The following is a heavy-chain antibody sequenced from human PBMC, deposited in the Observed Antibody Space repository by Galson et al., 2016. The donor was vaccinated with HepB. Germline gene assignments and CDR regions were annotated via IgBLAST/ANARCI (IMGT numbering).Heavy chain of an antibody. CDR1: GFTFSSHW. CDR2: DSMDGRRK. CDR3: ARRREYCPPVGCSVDY. D-gene: IGHD2/OR15-2a*01. J-gene: IGHJ4*02. Sequence: SLRLSCAASGFTFSSHWMHWVRQAPGKGLEWVAADSMDGRRKFYADSVKGRFTISRDNSNSMLFLQMSSLRADDTAVYYCARRREYCPPVGCSVDYWGQGTLVSVSS. V-gene: IGHV3-30*03.